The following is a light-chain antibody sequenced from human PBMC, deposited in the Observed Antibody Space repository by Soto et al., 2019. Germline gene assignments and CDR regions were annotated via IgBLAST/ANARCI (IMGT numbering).Light chain of an antibody. Sequence: KVMTQSPATLSVSPGERATLSCRASQSVGGNLAWYQQQPGQAPRLLIYGASIRATGIPARFSGSESGTEFTLTISSLQSEDFAVYYCQQYSNWPWTFGQGTKVDIK. CDR3: QQYSNWPWT. CDR1: QSVGGN. CDR2: GAS. V-gene: IGKV3-15*01. J-gene: IGKJ1*01.